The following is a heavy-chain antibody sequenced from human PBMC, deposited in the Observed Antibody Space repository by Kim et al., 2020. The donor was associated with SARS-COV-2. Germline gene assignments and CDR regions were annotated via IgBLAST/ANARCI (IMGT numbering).Heavy chain of an antibody. D-gene: IGHD3-10*01. V-gene: IGHV3-64D*06. J-gene: IGHJ6*02. CDR3: VKEKSYYGSGSYGRLYYYYGMDV. CDR1: GFTFSSYA. CDR2: ISSNGGST. Sequence: GGSLRLSCSASGFTFSSYAMHWVRQAPGKGLEYVSAISSNGGSTYYADSVKGRFTISRDNSKNTLYLQMSSLRAEDTAVYYCVKEKSYYGSGSYGRLYYYYGMDVWGQGTTVTVSS.